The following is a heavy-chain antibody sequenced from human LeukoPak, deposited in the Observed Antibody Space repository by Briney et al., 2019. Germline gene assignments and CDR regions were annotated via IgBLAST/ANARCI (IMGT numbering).Heavy chain of an antibody. V-gene: IGHV3-43D*03. CDR3: ARVPGRSSSWYY. CDR1: GFTFDDYA. J-gene: IGHJ4*02. CDR2: ISWDGGST. D-gene: IGHD6-13*01. Sequence: PGGSLRLSCAASGFTFDDYAMHWVRQAPGKGLEWVSLISWDGGSTYYADSVKGRFTISRDNAKNSPYLQMNSLRAEDTAVYYCARVPGRSSSWYYWGQGTLVTVSS.